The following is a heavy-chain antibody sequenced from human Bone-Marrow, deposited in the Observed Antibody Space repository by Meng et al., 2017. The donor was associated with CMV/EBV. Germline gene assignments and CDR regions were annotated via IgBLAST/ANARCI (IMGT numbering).Heavy chain of an antibody. CDR1: GFTFSSYW. CDR3: ASLGYCSSTSCYTD. J-gene: IGHJ1*01. V-gene: IGHV3-74*01. Sequence: GESLKISCAASGFTFSSYWMHWVRQAPGKGLVWVSRINSDGSSTSYADSVKGRFTISRDNAKNTLYLQMNSLRAEDTAVYYCASLGYCSSTSCYTDWGQGTLVTVSS. D-gene: IGHD2-2*02. CDR2: INSDGSST.